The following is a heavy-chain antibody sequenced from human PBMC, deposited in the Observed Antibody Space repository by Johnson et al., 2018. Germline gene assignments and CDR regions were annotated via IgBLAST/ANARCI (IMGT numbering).Heavy chain of an antibody. D-gene: IGHD1-7*01. CDR1: GFMFSDYH. J-gene: IGHJ3*02. CDR3: AGDITGTRGWDAFNI. V-gene: IGHV3-11*01. Sequence: QVQLGQSGGGLVKPGGSLRLSCAASGFMFSDYHMSWIRPAPGKGLEWVSYISSSGSTIYYADSVKGRFTISRDNAKNSLYLQMNSLRAEDTAGYYCAGDITGTRGWDAFNIWGQGTMVTVSS. CDR2: ISSSGSTI.